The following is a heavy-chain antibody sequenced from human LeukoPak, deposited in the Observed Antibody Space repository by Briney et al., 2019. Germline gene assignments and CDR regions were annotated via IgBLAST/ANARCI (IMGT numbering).Heavy chain of an antibody. CDR2: IIPILGIA. CDR3: ARVPSPPWFDP. Sequence: SVKVSCKASGGTFSSYAISWVRQARGQGLEWMGRIIPILGIANYAQKFQGRVTITADKSTSTAYMELSSLRSEDTAVYYCARVPSPPWFDPWGQGTLVTVSS. J-gene: IGHJ5*02. CDR1: GGTFSSYA. V-gene: IGHV1-69*04.